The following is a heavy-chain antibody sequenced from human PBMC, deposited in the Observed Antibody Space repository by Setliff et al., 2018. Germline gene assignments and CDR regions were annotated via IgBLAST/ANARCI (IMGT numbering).Heavy chain of an antibody. D-gene: IGHD3-10*01. V-gene: IGHV5-51*01. CDR2: IYPGDSDT. J-gene: IGHJ4*02. CDR3: AVLQVPLAAPAHFEF. Sequence: GESLKISCKGSGYSFTSYWIGWARQMPGKGLEWMGIIYPGDSDTRYSPSFQGPVTISADKSISTAYLQWSSLKASATAMYYCAVLQVPLAAPAHFEFWGQGTPVTVSS. CDR1: GYSFTSYW.